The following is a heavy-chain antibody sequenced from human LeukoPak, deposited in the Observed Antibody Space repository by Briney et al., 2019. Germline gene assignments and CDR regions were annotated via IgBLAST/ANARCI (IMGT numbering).Heavy chain of an antibody. CDR3: ASSKSSGYYHYYFDY. CDR2: IIPIFGTA. V-gene: IGHV1-69*05. CDR1: GGTFSSYA. Sequence: SVKVSCKASGGTFSSYAISWVRQAPGQGLEWMGGIIPIFGTANYAQKFQGRVTITTDESTSTAYMELSSLRSEDTAVYYCASSKSSGYYHYYFDYWGQGTLVTVSS. D-gene: IGHD3-22*01. J-gene: IGHJ4*02.